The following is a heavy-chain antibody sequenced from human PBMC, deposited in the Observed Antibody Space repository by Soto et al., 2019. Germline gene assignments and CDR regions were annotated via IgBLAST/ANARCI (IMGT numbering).Heavy chain of an antibody. Sequence: SETLSLTCAVYGGSFSGYYWSWIRQPPGKGLEWIGEINHSGSTNYNPSLKSRVTISVDTSKNQFSLKLSSVTAADTAVYYCARASVPAAMRGGWFDPWGQGTLVTVSS. J-gene: IGHJ5*02. CDR3: ARASVPAAMRGGWFDP. CDR1: GGSFSGYY. D-gene: IGHD2-2*01. CDR2: INHSGST. V-gene: IGHV4-34*01.